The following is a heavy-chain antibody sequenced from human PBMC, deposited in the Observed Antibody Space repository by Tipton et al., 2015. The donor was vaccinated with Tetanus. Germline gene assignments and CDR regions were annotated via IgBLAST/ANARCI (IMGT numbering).Heavy chain of an antibody. CDR1: GGSLRGGDHY. CDR2: VSSSGAS. V-gene: IGHV4-61*08. Sequence: TLSLTCTVSGGSLRGGDHYWSWIRQPPGKGLEWLAYVSSSGASNSNYSLKSRITVSRDTSKNRFSLKLTSVTAADAAVYYCARPSTTVTPRAFDVWGQGTMVTVSS. CDR3: ARPSTTVTPRAFDV. D-gene: IGHD4-17*01. J-gene: IGHJ3*01.